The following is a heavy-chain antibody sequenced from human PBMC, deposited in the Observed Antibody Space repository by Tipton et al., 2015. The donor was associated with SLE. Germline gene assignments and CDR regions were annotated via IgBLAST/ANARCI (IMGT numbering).Heavy chain of an antibody. CDR3: ARDPKGWFDP. CDR1: GGSISSYY. V-gene: IGHV4-59*01. Sequence: SLTCTVSGGSISSYYWSWIRQPPGKGLEWIGYIYYSGSTNYNPSLKSRVTISVDTSKNQFSLKLSSVTAADTAVYYCARDPKGWFDPWGQGTLVTVSS. CDR2: IYYSGST. J-gene: IGHJ5*02.